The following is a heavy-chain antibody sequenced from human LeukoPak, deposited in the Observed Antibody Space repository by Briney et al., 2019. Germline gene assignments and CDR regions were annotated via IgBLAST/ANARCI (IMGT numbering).Heavy chain of an antibody. V-gene: IGHV3-33*01. Sequence: GGSLRLSCAASGFTFSSYGMHWVRQAPGKGLEWVAVIWYDGSNKYYAGSVKGRFTISRDNSKNTLYLQMNSLRAEDTAVYYCARDKNAPYYYDSSGYYPSYLGYWGQGTLVTVSS. CDR3: ARDKNAPYYYDSSGYYPSYLGY. D-gene: IGHD3-22*01. J-gene: IGHJ4*02. CDR2: IWYDGSNK. CDR1: GFTFSSYG.